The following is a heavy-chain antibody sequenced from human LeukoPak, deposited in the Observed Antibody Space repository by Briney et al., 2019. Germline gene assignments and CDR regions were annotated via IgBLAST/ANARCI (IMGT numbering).Heavy chain of an antibody. D-gene: IGHD5-12*01. CDR2: IYYSGTT. CDR1: GXSISNYY. Sequence: PSETLSLTCTVSGXSISNYYWNWLRQPPGKGLEWIGYIYYSGTTNYNPSLKSRVTMSLDTSKNQFSLRVTSVTAADTAVYYCARGFDSKSTYFDYWGQGTLVTVSS. J-gene: IGHJ4*02. V-gene: IGHV4-59*01. CDR3: ARGFDSKSTYFDY.